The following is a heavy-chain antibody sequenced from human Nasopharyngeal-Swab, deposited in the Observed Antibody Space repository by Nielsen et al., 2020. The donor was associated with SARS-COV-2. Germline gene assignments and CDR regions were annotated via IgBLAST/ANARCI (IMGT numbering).Heavy chain of an antibody. CDR3: ARDLSSSSRVFDY. J-gene: IGHJ4*02. Sequence: GESLKISCAASGFTFSSYSMNWVRQAPGKGLEWVSSISSSSSYIYYADSVKGRFTTSRDNAKNSLYLQMNSLRAEDTAVYYCARDLSSSSRVFDYWGQGTLVTVSS. V-gene: IGHV3-21*01. D-gene: IGHD6-13*01. CDR1: GFTFSSYS. CDR2: ISSSSSYI.